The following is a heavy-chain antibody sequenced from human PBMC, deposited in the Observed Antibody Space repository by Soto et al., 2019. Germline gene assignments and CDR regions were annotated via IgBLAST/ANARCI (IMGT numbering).Heavy chain of an antibody. V-gene: IGHV1-18*01. Sequence: QVLLVQSGGEVKKPGASVKVSCKASGYSFSSYGVNWVRQAPGQGLEWMGWISTYNGNTNYAQQLQGRVTLTTDTSTNTAYMELRSLRSDDTAVYYCARDRFVVGAKAYFDYWGQGTLVTVSS. J-gene: IGHJ4*02. CDR3: ARDRFVVGAKAYFDY. CDR2: ISTYNGNT. D-gene: IGHD1-26*01. CDR1: GYSFSSYG.